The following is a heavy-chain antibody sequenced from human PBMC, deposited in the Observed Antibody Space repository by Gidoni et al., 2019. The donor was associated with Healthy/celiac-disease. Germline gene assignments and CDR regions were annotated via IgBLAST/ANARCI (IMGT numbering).Heavy chain of an antibody. V-gene: IGHV3-64D*09. J-gene: IGHJ4*02. CDR3: VKDGSTSPVLADY. CDR2: ISSNGGST. D-gene: IGHD2-2*01. CDR1: GFTCSSYA. Sequence: EVQLVESGGGLVQPGGALRLSGAASGFTCSSYAMHWVRQAPGKGLEYVSAISSNGGSTYSADSVKGRFTISRDNSKNTLYLQMSSLRAEDTAVYYCVKDGSTSPVLADYWGQGTLVTVSS.